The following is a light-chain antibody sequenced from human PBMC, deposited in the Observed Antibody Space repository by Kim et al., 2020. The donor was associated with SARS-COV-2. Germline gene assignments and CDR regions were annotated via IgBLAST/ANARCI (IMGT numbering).Light chain of an antibody. Sequence: SYELTQPPSLSVAPGKTARITCGGDNIGSKTVHWYQQKPGQAPVLVIYSDNDRPSGIPERFSGSNSGNTATLTISGVEAGDEADYYCQVWDSSSDHYVFG. V-gene: IGLV3-21*04. CDR2: SDN. J-gene: IGLJ1*01. CDR1: NIGSKT. CDR3: QVWDSSSDHYV.